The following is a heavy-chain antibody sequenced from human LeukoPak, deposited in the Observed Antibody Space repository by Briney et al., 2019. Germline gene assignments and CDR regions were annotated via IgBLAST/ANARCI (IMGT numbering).Heavy chain of an antibody. CDR3: AKILTGTTSGVDY. Sequence: PGGSLRLSCAASGFTFSSYGMHWVRQAPGKGLEWVAVISYDGSNKYYADSVKGRFTTSRDNSKNTLYLQMNSLRAEDTAVYYCAKILTGTTSGVDYWGQGTLVTVSS. CDR2: ISYDGSNK. V-gene: IGHV3-30*18. D-gene: IGHD1-20*01. CDR1: GFTFSSYG. J-gene: IGHJ4*02.